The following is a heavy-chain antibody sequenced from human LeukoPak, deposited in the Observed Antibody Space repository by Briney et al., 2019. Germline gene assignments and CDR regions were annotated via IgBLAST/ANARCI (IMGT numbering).Heavy chain of an antibody. D-gene: IGHD2-2*01. V-gene: IGHV1-69*13. CDR1: GGTFSSYA. CDR2: IIPIFGTA. J-gene: IGHJ4*02. CDR3: ARAGGYCSSTSCRSLNY. Sequence: ASVKVSCKASGGTFSSYAISWVRQAPGQGLEWMGGIIPIFGTANYAQKFQGRVMITADESTSTAYMELSSLRSEDTAVYYCARAGGYCSSTSCRSLNYWGQGTLVTVSS.